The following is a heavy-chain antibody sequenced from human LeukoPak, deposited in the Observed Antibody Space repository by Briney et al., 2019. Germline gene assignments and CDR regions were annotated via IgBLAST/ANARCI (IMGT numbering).Heavy chain of an antibody. CDR2: FSGSGGST. J-gene: IGHJ4*02. V-gene: IGHV3-23*01. CDR3: AKGEVYFVDY. Sequence: GGSLRLSCAASGFTFSSYAMSWLRQAPGKGLEWVSAFSGSGGSTYYAVSVKGRLPISRDNSKNTLYLQMNSLRAEDTAVYYCAKGEVYFVDYEGQGTLVTVSS. D-gene: IGHD3-16*01. CDR1: GFTFSSYA.